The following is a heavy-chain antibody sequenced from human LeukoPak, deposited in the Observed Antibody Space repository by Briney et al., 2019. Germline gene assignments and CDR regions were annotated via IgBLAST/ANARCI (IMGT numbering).Heavy chain of an antibody. V-gene: IGHV4-4*07. D-gene: IGHD5-12*01. CDR2: TNSSGSN. Sequence: SETLSLTCTGFGVSISGYFWSWLRPPAGKGREWSGSTNSSGSNNYNPTLKRRVTMSLDTSKTHLSLNPSSVTAAYTAGYHCSREPTSGREPTSGLPLDYWGQGTLVTVSS. CDR3: SREPTSGREPTSGLPLDY. CDR1: GVSISGYF. J-gene: IGHJ4*02.